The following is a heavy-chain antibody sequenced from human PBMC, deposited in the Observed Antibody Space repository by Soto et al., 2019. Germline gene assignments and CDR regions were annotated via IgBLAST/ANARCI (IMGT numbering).Heavy chain of an antibody. Sequence: GGSLRLSCAASGFTFSSYAISWVRQAPGKGLEWVSVISVSGGSTDYTDSVKGRFTMYRDNSMNTLYLQMNSLRAEDTAVYYCATVVPAALFYYGMDVWGQGTTVTVSS. J-gene: IGHJ6*02. V-gene: IGHV3-23*01. CDR2: ISVSGGST. CDR3: ATVVPAALFYYGMDV. D-gene: IGHD2-2*01. CDR1: GFTFSSYA.